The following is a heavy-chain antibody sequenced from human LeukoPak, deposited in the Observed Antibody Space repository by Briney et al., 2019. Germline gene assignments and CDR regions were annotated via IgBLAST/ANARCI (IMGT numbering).Heavy chain of an antibody. CDR3: ARGVEDIVVVVAVHFDY. J-gene: IGHJ4*02. D-gene: IGHD2-15*01. CDR1: GYSFTSYW. CDR2: IYPGDSDT. Sequence: GESLKISCKGSGYSFTSYWIGWVRQMPGKGLKWMGIIYPGDSDTRYSPSFQGQVTISADKSISTAYLQWSSLKASDTAMYYCARGVEDIVVVVAVHFDYWGQGTLVTVSS. V-gene: IGHV5-51*01.